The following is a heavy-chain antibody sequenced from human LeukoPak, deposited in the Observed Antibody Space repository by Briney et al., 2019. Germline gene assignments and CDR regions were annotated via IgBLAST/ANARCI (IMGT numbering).Heavy chain of an antibody. J-gene: IGHJ5*02. V-gene: IGHV1-69*13. Sequence: SVTVSCKASGYTFTGYYMHWVRQAPGQGLEWMGGIIPIFGTANYAQKFQGRVTITADESTSTAYMELSSLRSEDTAVYYCAKSDSSVVVWFDPWGQGTLVTVSS. D-gene: IGHD3-22*01. CDR1: GYTFTGYY. CDR3: AKSDSSVVVWFDP. CDR2: IIPIFGTA.